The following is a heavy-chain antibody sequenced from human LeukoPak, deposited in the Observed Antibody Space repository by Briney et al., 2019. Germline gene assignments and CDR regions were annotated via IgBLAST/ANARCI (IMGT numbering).Heavy chain of an antibody. CDR1: GYTFTDYY. Sequence: ASVKVSCKASGYTFTDYYVHWVRQAPGQGLEWMGRINAKSGDTNAAQRFQGRVTVTRVTSITTAYLELSRLRPDDTAVYYCARDELYNGYYSVKYHYNGMDVWGQGTTVTVSS. D-gene: IGHD3-3*01. J-gene: IGHJ6*02. V-gene: IGHV1-2*06. CDR3: ARDELYNGYYSVKYHYNGMDV. CDR2: INAKSGDT.